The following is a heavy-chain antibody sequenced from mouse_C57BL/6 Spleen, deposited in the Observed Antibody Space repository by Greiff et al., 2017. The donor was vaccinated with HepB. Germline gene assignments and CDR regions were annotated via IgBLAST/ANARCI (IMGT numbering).Heavy chain of an antibody. D-gene: IGHD1-1*01. J-gene: IGHJ1*03. V-gene: IGHV1-5*01. CDR2: IYPGNSDT. CDR1: GYTFTSYW. Sequence: EVQLQQSGTVLARPGASVKMSCKTSGYTFTSYWMHWVKQRPGQGLEWIGAIYPGNSDTSYNQKFKGKAKLTAVTSASTAYMELSSLTNEDSAVYYCTRSYYYGSSYEWYFDVWGTGTTVTVSS. CDR3: TRSYYYGSSYEWYFDV.